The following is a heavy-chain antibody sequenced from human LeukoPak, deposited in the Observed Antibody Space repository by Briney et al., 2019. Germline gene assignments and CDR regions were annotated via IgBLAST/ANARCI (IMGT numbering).Heavy chain of an antibody. CDR2: IYYRGSI. D-gene: IGHD3-10*01. CDR1: GGSISSYY. Sequence: SETLSLTCTVSGGSISSYYWSWIRQPPGTGLGWMGYIYYRGSINYNPSLTSRVAISVDETKNQFSLKLSSVTAAVTAGYCCAGHTEHGSGSYGTYYYYHMDVWGKGTTVSVSS. V-gene: IGHV4-59*08. CDR3: AGHTEHGSGSYGTYYYYHMDV. J-gene: IGHJ6*03.